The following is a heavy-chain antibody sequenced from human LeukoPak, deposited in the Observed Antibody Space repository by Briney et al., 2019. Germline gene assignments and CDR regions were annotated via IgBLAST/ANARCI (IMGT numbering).Heavy chain of an antibody. CDR2: INPNSGGT. CDR1: GYTFTGYY. J-gene: IGHJ5*02. CDR3: ARDRYCSSTSCYAGNWFDP. D-gene: IGHD2-2*01. Sequence: ASVKVSCKAAGYTFTGYYMHWVRQAPGQGLEWMGWINPNSGGTNYAQKFQGRVTMTRDTSISTAYMELSRLRSDDTAVYYCARDRYCSSTSCYAGNWFDPWGQGTLVTVSS. V-gene: IGHV1-2*02.